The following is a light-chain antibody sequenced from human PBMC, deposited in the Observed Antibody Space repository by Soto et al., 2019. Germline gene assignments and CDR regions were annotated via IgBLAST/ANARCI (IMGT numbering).Light chain of an antibody. J-gene: IGKJ1*01. CDR2: DAS. CDR1: HNVNTY. Sequence: EIVLTQSPATLSLSPGERATLSCRASHNVNTYLAWFQQIPGQAPRLLICDASNRATGVPARFSGSGSGTDFTLTISSLGPEDFAVYYCQQRSDWPRTFGQGTRVEIK. CDR3: QQRSDWPRT. V-gene: IGKV3-11*01.